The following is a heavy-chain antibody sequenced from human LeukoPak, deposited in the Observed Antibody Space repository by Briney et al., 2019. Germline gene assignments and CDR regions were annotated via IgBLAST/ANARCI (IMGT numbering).Heavy chain of an antibody. V-gene: IGHV3-66*01. CDR2: IYSGGST. CDR1: GFTVSSNY. CDR3: AREGDYGDYGYFDY. D-gene: IGHD4-17*01. J-gene: IGHJ4*02. Sequence: GGPLRLSCAASGFTVSSNYMSWVRQAPGKGLEWVSVIYSGGSTYYADSVKGRFTISRDNSKNTLYLQMNSLRAEDTAVYYCAREGDYGDYGYFDYWGQGTLVTVSS.